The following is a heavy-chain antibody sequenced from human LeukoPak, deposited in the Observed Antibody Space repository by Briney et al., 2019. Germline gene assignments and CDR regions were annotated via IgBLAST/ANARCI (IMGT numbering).Heavy chain of an antibody. CDR2: IYTSGST. D-gene: IGHD3-22*01. CDR3: ARVNSSGYQNWFDP. J-gene: IGHJ5*02. V-gene: IGHV4-4*07. Sequence: SETLSLTCTVSGGSISSYYWSWIRQPAGKGLEWIGRIYTSGSTNYNPSLKSRVTISVDTSKNQFSLKLSSVTAADTAVYYCARVNSSGYQNWFDPWGQGTLVTVSS. CDR1: GGSISSYY.